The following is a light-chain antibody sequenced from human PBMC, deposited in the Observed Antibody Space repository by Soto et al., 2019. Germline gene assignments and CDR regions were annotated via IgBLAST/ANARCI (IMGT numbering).Light chain of an antibody. CDR2: EAS. J-gene: IGKJ3*01. CDR3: QEYNSAPRN. Sequence: DIQMAQSPSSLSASVGDRVTITCRASQDISKSLAWYQQKPGKVPKFLIYEASTLQSGVPSRFSGSGSGTDFTLTISSLQPEDVATYYGQEYNSAPRNFGPGTKVDIK. V-gene: IGKV1-27*01. CDR1: QDISKS.